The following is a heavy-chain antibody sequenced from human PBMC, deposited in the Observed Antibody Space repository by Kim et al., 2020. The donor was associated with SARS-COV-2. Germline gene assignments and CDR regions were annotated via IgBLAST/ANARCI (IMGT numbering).Heavy chain of an antibody. CDR2: ISYDGSNK. D-gene: IGHD6-13*01. J-gene: IGHJ4*02. Sequence: GGSLRLSCAASGFTFSSYAMHWVRQAPGKGLEWVAVISYDGSNKYYADSVKGRFTISRDNSKNTLYLQMNSLRAEDTAVYYCARDGRQQLVKRFDYWGQGTLVTVSS. V-gene: IGHV3-30*04. CDR1: GFTFSSYA. CDR3: ARDGRQQLVKRFDY.